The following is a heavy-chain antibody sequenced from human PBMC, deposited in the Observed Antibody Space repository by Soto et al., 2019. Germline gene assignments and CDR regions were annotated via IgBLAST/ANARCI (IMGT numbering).Heavy chain of an antibody. CDR2: IWYDGSNK. CDR1: GFAFSSYG. J-gene: IGHJ4*02. D-gene: IGHD5-12*01. V-gene: IGHV3-33*01. CDR3: ARASMDVEMATIDY. Sequence: PGGSLRLSCAASGFAFSSYGMHWVRQAPGEGLDWVAVIWYDGSNKYYADSVKGRFTISRDNSKNTLYLQMNSLRADDTAVYYCARASMDVEMATIDYWGQGTLVTVSS.